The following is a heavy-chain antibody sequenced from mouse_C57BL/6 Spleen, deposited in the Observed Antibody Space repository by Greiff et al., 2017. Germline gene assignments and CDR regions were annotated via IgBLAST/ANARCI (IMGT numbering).Heavy chain of an antibody. CDR2: IYPETGGT. Sequence: VQLQQSGAELVRPGASVTLSCKASGYTFTDYELHWVKQTPVHGLEWIGAIYPETGGTAYNQKFKGKAILTADKSSSTAYMELRSLTSEDSAVYYCTRGGYYFGYWGKGTTLTVAS. V-gene: IGHV1-15*01. D-gene: IGHD1-1*02. J-gene: IGHJ2*01. CDR3: TRGGYYFGY. CDR1: GYTFTDYE.